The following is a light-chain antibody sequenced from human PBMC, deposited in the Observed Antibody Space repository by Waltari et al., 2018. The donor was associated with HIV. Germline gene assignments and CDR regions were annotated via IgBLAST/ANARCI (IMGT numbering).Light chain of an antibody. Sequence: QSALTQPASVSGSPGQSVTISCIGSDIDIGIYDYISWYHHPPNRAPRLVVFNANSRPSGGPFRFAGSKSGNTASLTSSGLQADDEGVYYCSSYVTGGSLLFGGGTQVTVL. CDR1: DIDIGIYDY. CDR2: NAN. J-gene: IGLJ3*02. CDR3: SSYVTGGSLL. V-gene: IGLV2-14*01.